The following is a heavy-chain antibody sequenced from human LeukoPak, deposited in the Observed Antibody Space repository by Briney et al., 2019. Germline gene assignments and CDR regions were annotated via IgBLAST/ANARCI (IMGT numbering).Heavy chain of an antibody. CDR1: GFTFSSYD. CDR3: TRVDEVFAFDI. J-gene: IGHJ3*02. D-gene: IGHD1-14*01. CDR2: ISSSGSTI. V-gene: IGHV3-48*01. Sequence: AGGSLRLSCAASGFTFSSYDMNWVRQAPGKGLEWVSYISSSGSTIYYADSVKGRFTISRDNSKNTLYLEMNSLRTEDTAVYYCTRVDEVFAFDIWGHGTMVTVSS.